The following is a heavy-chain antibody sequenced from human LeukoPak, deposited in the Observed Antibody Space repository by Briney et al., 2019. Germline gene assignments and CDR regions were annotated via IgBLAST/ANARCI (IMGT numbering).Heavy chain of an antibody. V-gene: IGHV3-74*01. CDR2: INGDGDTT. Sequence: GGSLRLSCAASGFTFSSYWMNWVRQAPGKGLVWVSRINGDGDTTRYADSVKGRFTISRDNAKNTLYLQMNSLTDEDTAVYYCARETVQSLDYWGQGTLLTVSS. D-gene: IGHD6-19*01. CDR1: GFTFSSYW. J-gene: IGHJ4*02. CDR3: ARETVQSLDY.